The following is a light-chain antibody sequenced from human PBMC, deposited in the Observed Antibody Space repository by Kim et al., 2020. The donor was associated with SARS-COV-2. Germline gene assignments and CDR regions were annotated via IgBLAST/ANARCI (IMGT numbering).Light chain of an antibody. Sequence: ASVSDRATLSCGANQCISRRLAWYQQKPGKAPKVLISKASALESGVPATFSGSGSGTEFTLTISSLQPDDFATYYCQQYDTCPWTFGQGTKVDIK. V-gene: IGKV1-5*03. J-gene: IGKJ1*01. CDR3: QQYDTCPWT. CDR2: KAS. CDR1: QCISRR.